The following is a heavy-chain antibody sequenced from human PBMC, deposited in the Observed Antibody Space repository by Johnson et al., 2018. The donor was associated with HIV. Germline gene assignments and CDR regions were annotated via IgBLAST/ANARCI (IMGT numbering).Heavy chain of an antibody. Sequence: EVQLVESGGGLVQSGESLRLSCAASGITVNTNYMSWVRRAPGKGLEWVSAIFRVGNTYYPDSVKGRFTISRDNSKSTLYLQMNSLRAEDTAVYYCARAYTYGAFDIWGQGTMVTVSS. CDR3: ARAYTYGAFDI. CDR1: GITVNTNY. D-gene: IGHD5-18*01. J-gene: IGHJ3*02. V-gene: IGHV3-66*01. CDR2: IFRVGNT.